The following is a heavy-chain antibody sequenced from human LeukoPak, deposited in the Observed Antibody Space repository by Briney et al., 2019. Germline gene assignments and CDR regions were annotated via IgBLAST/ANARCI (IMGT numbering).Heavy chain of an antibody. J-gene: IGHJ4*02. CDR2: ISSSSSYI. D-gene: IGHD6-19*01. Sequence: PGGSLRLSCAASGFTFSSYSMNWVRQAPGKGLEWVSSISSSSSYIYYADSVKGRFTISRDNAKNSLYLQMNSLRAEDTAVYYCARTVAGTIGADYWGQGTLVTVSS. CDR1: GFTFSSYS. V-gene: IGHV3-21*01. CDR3: ARTVAGTIGADY.